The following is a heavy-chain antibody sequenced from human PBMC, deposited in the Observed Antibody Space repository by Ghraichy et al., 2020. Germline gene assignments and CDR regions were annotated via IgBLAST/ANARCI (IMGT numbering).Heavy chain of an antibody. CDR1: GFTFSSYA. V-gene: IGHV3-23*01. J-gene: IGHJ4*02. D-gene: IGHD5-12*01. CDR3: AKDQDIVATIWHY. CDR2: ISSSGGST. Sequence: GGSLRLSCAASGFTFSSYAMSWVRQAPGKGLEWVSAISSSGGSTYYSDSVKGRFTISRDNSKNTLYLQMNSLRAEDTAVYYCAKDQDIVATIWHYWGQGTLVTVSS.